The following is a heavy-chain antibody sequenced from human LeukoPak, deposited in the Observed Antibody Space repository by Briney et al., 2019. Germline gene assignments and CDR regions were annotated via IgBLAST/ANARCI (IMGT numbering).Heavy chain of an antibody. CDR3: ALSTTIVGATFSNY. CDR1: GFTFSNCW. CDR2: INSDGSST. J-gene: IGHJ4*02. V-gene: IGHV3-74*01. D-gene: IGHD1-26*01. Sequence: GGSLRLSCAASGFTFSNCWMHWVRQAPGKGLVWVSRINSDGSSTSYADSVKGRFTISRDNAKNTLYLQMNSLKAEDTAVYYCALSTTIVGATFSNYWGQGTLVTVSS.